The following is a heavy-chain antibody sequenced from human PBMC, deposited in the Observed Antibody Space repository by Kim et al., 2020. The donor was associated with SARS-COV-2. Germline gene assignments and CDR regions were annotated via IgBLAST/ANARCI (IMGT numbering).Heavy chain of an antibody. CDR3: ASSGALYYYYYYGMDV. CDR1: GGSISSSSYY. Sequence: SETLSLTCTVSGGSISSSSYYWGGIRQPPGKGLEWIGSIYYSGSTYYKPSLKSRVTISVDTSKNQFSLKLSSVTAADTAVYYCASSGALYYYYYYGMDVWGQGTTVTVSS. CDR2: IYYSGST. V-gene: IGHV4-39*01. J-gene: IGHJ6*02.